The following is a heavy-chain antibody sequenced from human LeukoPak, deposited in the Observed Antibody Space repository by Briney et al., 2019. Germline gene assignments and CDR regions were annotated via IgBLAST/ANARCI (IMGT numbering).Heavy chain of an antibody. J-gene: IGHJ4*02. CDR2: IYYTGGT. CDR3: AKYGNSGWVIDN. V-gene: IGHV4-59*08. D-gene: IGHD6-19*01. Sequence: SETLTLTCTVSGGSIGSDYWTWIRQPPGKGLEYIGYIYYTGGTNYNPSLKSRVTISVDTSKNQFSLKLSSVTAADTAVYFCAKYGNSGWVIDNWGQGTLVTVSS. CDR1: GGSIGSDY.